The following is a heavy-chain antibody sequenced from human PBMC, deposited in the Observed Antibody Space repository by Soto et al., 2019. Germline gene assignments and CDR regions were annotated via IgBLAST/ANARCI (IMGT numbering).Heavy chain of an antibody. J-gene: IGHJ4*02. CDR3: AKDPQKGPSITGNRWWGISDY. D-gene: IGHD1-20*01. CDR2: ISGSGGST. CDR1: GFTFSSYA. Sequence: GGSLRLSCAASGFTFSSYAMSWVRQAPGKGLEWVSAISGSGGSTYYADSVKGRFTISRDNSKNTLYLQMNSLRAEDTAVYYCAKDPQKGPSITGNRWWGISDYWGQGTLVTVSS. V-gene: IGHV3-23*01.